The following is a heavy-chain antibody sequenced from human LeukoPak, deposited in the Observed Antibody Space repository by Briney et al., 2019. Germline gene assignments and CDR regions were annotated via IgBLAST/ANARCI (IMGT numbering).Heavy chain of an antibody. CDR1: RGTFSSYA. V-gene: IGHV1-69*01. CDR3: AGSPYCGGDCYSKGLDY. J-gene: IGHJ4*02. CDR2: IIPIFGTA. Sequence: ASAKVSCKASRGTFSSYAISWVRQAPGQGLEWMGGIIPIFGTANYAQKFQGRVTITADESTSTAYMELSSLRSEDTAVYYCAGSPYCGGDCYSKGLDYWGQGTLVTVSS. D-gene: IGHD2-21*02.